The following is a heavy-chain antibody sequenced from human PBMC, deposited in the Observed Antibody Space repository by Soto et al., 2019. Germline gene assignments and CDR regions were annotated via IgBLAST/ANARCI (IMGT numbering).Heavy chain of an antibody. D-gene: IGHD5-18*01. V-gene: IGHV3-23*01. CDR1: GFNFNDYA. CDR3: ARILRRIQLWSHYFDS. CDR2: ITGGGINT. J-gene: IGHJ4*02. Sequence: EVKLLESGGGLMQPGGSLRLSCEASGFNFNDYAMTWVRQAPGQGLEWVSSITGGGINTYYADSVKGRFSISRDNSNNTLFLRMNSLRVEDTAVYYCARILRRIQLWSHYFDSWGQGTLVTVSS.